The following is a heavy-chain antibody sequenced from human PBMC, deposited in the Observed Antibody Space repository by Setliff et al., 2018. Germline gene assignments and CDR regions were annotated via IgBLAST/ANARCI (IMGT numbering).Heavy chain of an antibody. D-gene: IGHD5-18*01. Sequence: GGSLRLSCKTSGFTFNDYGIQWVRQAPGKGLEWVSVIYSRGASIYYADSVKGRFTISREDSTNTLYLQMNSLRVEDTAIYYCAKGMGSTHMVNLDFWGRGTLVTVSS. CDR1: GFTFNDYG. V-gene: IGHV3-NL1*01. CDR2: IYSRGASI. CDR3: AKGMGSTHMVNLDF. J-gene: IGHJ4*02.